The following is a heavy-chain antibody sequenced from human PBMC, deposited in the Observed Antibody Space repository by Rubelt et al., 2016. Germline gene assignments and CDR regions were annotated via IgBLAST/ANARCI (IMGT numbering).Heavy chain of an antibody. CDR3: ARHRTSDGFYGVLDY. J-gene: IGHJ4*02. Sequence: GLEWIAFIFSTGAANYSPSLERRVTISVDTYKRQVSLQLNSVTAADTAVYYCARHRTSDGFYGVLDYWGQGTLVTVSS. CDR2: IFSTGAA. D-gene: IGHD3-3*01. V-gene: IGHV4-59*08.